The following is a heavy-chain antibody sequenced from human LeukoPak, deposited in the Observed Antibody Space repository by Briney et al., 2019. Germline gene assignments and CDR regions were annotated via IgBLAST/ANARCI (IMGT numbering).Heavy chain of an antibody. V-gene: IGHV1-69*05. CDR1: GGTFSSYA. CDR2: IIPIFGTA. Sequence: GASVKVSCKASGGTFSSYAISWVRQAPGQGLEWMGGIIPIFGTANYAQKFQGRVTITTDESTSTAYMELSSLRSEDTAVYYCARDRMATIGHYYYYMDVWGKGTPVTVAS. D-gene: IGHD5-24*01. J-gene: IGHJ6*03. CDR3: ARDRMATIGHYYYYMDV.